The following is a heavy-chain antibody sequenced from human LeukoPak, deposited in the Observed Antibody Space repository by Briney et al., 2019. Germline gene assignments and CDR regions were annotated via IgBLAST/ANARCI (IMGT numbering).Heavy chain of an antibody. V-gene: IGHV5-51*01. J-gene: IGHJ4*02. Sequence: GESLKISCKCSGYSFTSLWIAWVRQMPGKGLEWMGIIYPGDSDTRYSPSFEGQVTFSADKSISTAYLQWSSLKASDTAMYYCARGRYSGTYLSYFDYWAQGTLVTVSS. CDR1: GYSFTSLW. CDR3: ARGRYSGTYLSYFDY. D-gene: IGHD1-26*01. CDR2: IYPGDSDT.